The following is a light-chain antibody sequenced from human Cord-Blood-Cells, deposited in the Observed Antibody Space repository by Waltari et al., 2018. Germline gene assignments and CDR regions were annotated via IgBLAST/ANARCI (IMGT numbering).Light chain of an antibody. J-gene: IGLJ1*01. Sequence: QSALTPPRSVSGSPGQSVTISCTGTSCDVGGYNYVSWYQQHPGKAPKLMIYDVSKRPSGVPDRFSGSKSGNTASLTISGLQAEDEADYYCCSYAGSYTGVFGTGTKVTVL. CDR2: DVS. CDR3: CSYAGSYTGV. V-gene: IGLV2-11*01. CDR1: SCDVGGYNY.